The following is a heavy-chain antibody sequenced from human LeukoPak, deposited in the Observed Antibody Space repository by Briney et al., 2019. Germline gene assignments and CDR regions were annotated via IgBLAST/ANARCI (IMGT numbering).Heavy chain of an antibody. J-gene: IGHJ6*03. V-gene: IGHV1-8*01. CDR2: MNPNSGNT. D-gene: IGHD3-9*01. CDR3: ARGSTPNVLRYFDWLSSDYYYYMDV. CDR1: GYTFTSYD. Sequence: GASVKVSCKASGYTFTSYDINWVRQATGQGPEWMGWMNPNSGNTGYAQKFQGRVTMTRNTSISTAYMELSSLRSEDTAVYYCARGSTPNVLRYFDWLSSDYYYYMDVWGKGTTVTVSS.